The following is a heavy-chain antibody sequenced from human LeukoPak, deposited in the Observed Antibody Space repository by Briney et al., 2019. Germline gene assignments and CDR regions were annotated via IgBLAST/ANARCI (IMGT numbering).Heavy chain of an antibody. V-gene: IGHV1-24*01. CDR2: FDPEDGET. Sequence: ASVKASCKVSGYTLTELSMHWVRQAPGKGLEWMGGFDPEDGETIYAQKFQGRVTMTEDTSTDTAYMELSSLRSEDTAVYYCATVPYSSSWYVDYWGQGTLVTVSS. CDR1: GYTLTELS. CDR3: ATVPYSSSWYVDY. J-gene: IGHJ4*02. D-gene: IGHD6-13*01.